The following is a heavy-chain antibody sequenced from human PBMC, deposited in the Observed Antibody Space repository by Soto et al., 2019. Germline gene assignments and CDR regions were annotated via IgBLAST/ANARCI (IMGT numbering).Heavy chain of an antibody. CDR3: AREPILPGIAAGWFDP. CDR1: GDSVSSNSAA. J-gene: IGHJ5*02. V-gene: IGHV6-1*01. CDR2: TYYRSKWYN. D-gene: IGHD6-25*01. Sequence: SQTLSLTCAISGDSVSSNSAAWNWIRQSPSRGLEWLGRTYYRSKWYNDYAVSVKSRITINPDTSKKQFSLQLNSVTPEDTAVYYCAREPILPGIAAGWFDPSGPGTMVTVYS.